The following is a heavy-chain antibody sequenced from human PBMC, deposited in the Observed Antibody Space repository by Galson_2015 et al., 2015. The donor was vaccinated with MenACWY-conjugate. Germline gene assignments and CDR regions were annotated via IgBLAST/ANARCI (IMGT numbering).Heavy chain of an antibody. CDR1: GFTFSSYA. Sequence: SLRLSCAASGFTFSSYAMSWVRQAPGKGLEWVSTISGSGRSTYFEDCVKGRFTISRDNSKITLYLQMNSLRAEDTAVYYCAKDIRGRQDLHYYGMDVWGQGTTVTVSS. V-gene: IGHV3-23*01. CDR3: AKDIRGRQDLHYYGMDV. CDR2: ISGSGRST. D-gene: IGHD3-3*02. J-gene: IGHJ6*02.